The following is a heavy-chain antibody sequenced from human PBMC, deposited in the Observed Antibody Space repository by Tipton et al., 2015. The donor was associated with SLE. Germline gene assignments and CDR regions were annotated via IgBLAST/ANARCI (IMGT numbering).Heavy chain of an antibody. V-gene: IGHV4-59*08. Sequence: TLSLTCTVSGDSISGHYRSWIRQPPGKGLEWIGYIYDSGSTSYNPSLKSRVTISEDTSKQQFSLKLSSLTAADTAVYYCARHYDSTGFGRDTWFDPWGQGTLVTVSS. CDR2: IYDSGST. J-gene: IGHJ5*02. CDR3: ARHYDSTGFGRDTWFDP. CDR1: GDSISGHY. D-gene: IGHD3-22*01.